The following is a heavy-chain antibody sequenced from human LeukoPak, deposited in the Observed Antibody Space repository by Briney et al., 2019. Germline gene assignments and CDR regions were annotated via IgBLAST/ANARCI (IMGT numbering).Heavy chain of an antibody. Sequence: GGSLRLSCAASGFTFSSYSMNWVRQAPGKGLEWVSSISSSSGYIYYADSVKGRFTISRDNAKNSLYLQMNSLRAEDTAVYYCARVVVRGYKNWFDPWGQGTLVTVSS. J-gene: IGHJ5*02. V-gene: IGHV3-21*01. CDR1: GFTFSSYS. CDR2: ISSSSGYI. D-gene: IGHD3-10*01. CDR3: ARVVVRGYKNWFDP.